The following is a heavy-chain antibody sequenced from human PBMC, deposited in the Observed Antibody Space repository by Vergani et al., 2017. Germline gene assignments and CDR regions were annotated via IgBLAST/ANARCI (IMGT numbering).Heavy chain of an antibody. CDR1: GYTLTELS. J-gene: IGHJ4*02. CDR3: ATGINYDILTGYRDPASYYFDY. D-gene: IGHD3-9*01. CDR2: FDPEDGET. V-gene: IGHV1-24*01. Sequence: QVQLVQSGAEVKKPGASVKVSCKVSGYTLTELSMHWVRQAPGKGLEWMGGFDPEDGETIYAQKFQGRVTMTEDTSTATAYMELSSLRSEDTAVYYCATGINYDILTGYRDPASYYFDYWGQGTLVTVSS.